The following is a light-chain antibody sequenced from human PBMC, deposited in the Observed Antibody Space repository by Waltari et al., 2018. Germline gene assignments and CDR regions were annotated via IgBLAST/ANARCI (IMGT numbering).Light chain of an antibody. CDR3: QRTYNASYT. CDR2: DAS. CDR1: QSISSW. J-gene: IGKJ2*01. Sequence: DIQMTQSPSTLSASVGDRVTITCRASQSISSWLAWYQQKPGKAPKLLIYDASSLQSGVPSRFSGSGSGTDFTLTISSLQPEDVATYYGQRTYNASYTFGQGTKLEIK. V-gene: IGKV1-5*01.